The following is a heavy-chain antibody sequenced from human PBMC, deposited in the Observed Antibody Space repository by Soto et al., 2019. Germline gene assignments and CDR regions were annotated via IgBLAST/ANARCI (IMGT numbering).Heavy chain of an antibody. Sequence: QVLLVQSGAEVQKPGASVRVSCKASGYTFTTFGISWVRQAPGQGLEWMGWIHASSGNTIYAQKFQGRVKLTTDTSTSTAYMGLRRLRSDGTAGFFWTGGPTRGADWFDPWGQGTLVTVSS. J-gene: IGHJ5*02. D-gene: IGHD2-2*01. CDR2: IHASSGNT. V-gene: IGHV1-18*01. CDR1: GYTFTTFG. CDR3: TGGPTRGADWFDP.